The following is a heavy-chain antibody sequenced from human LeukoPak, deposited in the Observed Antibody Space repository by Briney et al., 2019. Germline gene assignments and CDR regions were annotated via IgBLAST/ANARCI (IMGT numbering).Heavy chain of an antibody. J-gene: IGHJ3*02. V-gene: IGHV3-9*03. D-gene: IGHD3-3*01. CDR3: AKGLKCITIFGVVPSAFDI. Sequence: GGSLRLSCAASGFTFDDYAMHWVRQAPGKGLEWVSGISWNSGSIGYADSVKGRFTISRDNAKNSLYLQMNSLRAEDMALYYCAKGLKCITIFGVVPSAFDIWGQGTMVTVSS. CDR2: ISWNSGSI. CDR1: GFTFDDYA.